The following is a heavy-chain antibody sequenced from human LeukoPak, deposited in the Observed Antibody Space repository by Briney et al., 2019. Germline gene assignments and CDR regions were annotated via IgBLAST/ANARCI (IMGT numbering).Heavy chain of an antibody. CDR1: GYTFVDFG. J-gene: IGHJ4*02. D-gene: IGHD1-7*01. V-gene: IGHV1-18*01. CDR3: ARGTTREYYFDY. CDR2: ISTFNGNT. Sequence: WASVKVSCKASGYTFVDFGISWVRQAPGQGLEWMGWISTFNGNTNYAQNLQGRVTITTDTSTSTAYMELRSLRSDDTAVYYCARGTTREYYFDYWGQGTLVTVSS.